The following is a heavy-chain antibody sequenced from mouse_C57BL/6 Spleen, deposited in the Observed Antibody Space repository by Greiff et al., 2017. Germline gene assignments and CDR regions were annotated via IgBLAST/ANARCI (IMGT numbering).Heavy chain of an antibody. V-gene: IGHV14-1*01. CDR2: IDPEDGDT. Sequence: EVQLQQSGAELVRPGASVKLSCTASGFNIKDYYMHWVKQRPEQGLEWIGRIDPEDGDTDYAPKFKGKATMTADTSSNAAYLQLSSLTSEDTAVYYCTAYYYGSLDYWGQGTTLTVSS. J-gene: IGHJ2*01. CDR1: GFNIKDYY. CDR3: TAYYYGSLDY. D-gene: IGHD1-1*01.